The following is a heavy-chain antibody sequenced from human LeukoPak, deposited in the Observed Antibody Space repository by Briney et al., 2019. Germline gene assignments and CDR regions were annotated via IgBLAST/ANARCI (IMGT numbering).Heavy chain of an antibody. D-gene: IGHD3-10*01. CDR1: GFTFSSYG. CDR3: ARDGLYSGGLWPYMDV. CDR2: ISYDGSNK. Sequence: QPGGSLRLSCAASGFTFSSYGMHWVRQAPGKGLEWVAVISYDGSNKYYADSVKGRFTISRDNSKNTLYLQMNSLRAEDTAVYYCARDGLYSGGLWPYMDVWGKGTTVTVSS. J-gene: IGHJ6*03. V-gene: IGHV3-30*03.